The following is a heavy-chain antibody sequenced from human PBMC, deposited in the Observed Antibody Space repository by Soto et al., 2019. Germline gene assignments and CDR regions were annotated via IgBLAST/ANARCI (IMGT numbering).Heavy chain of an antibody. J-gene: IGHJ6*02. CDR1: GGTFSSYA. V-gene: IGHV1-69*01. CDR3: ARSQGSSTSLEIYYYYYYGMDV. Sequence: QVQLVQSGAEVKKPGSSVKVSCKASGGTFSSYAISWVRQAPGQGLEWMGGFIPISGTANYAQKFQGRVTITADESTSTAYIELSSLRSEDTAVYYCARSQGSSTSLEIYYYYYYGMDVWGQGTTVTVSS. CDR2: FIPISGTA. D-gene: IGHD2-2*01.